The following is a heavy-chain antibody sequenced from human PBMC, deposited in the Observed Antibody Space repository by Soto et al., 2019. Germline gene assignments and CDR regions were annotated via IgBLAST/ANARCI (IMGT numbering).Heavy chain of an antibody. J-gene: IGHJ3*02. CDR3: AIVSARYYDFWSGYVPHAFDI. CDR2: FDPEDGET. V-gene: IGHV1-24*01. D-gene: IGHD3-3*01. Sequence: GASVKVSCKVSGYTLTELSMHWVRQAPGKGLEWTGGFDPEDGETIYAQKFQGRVTMTEDTSTDTAYMELSSLRSEDTAVYYCAIVSARYYDFWSGYVPHAFDIWGQGTMVTVSS. CDR1: GYTLTELS.